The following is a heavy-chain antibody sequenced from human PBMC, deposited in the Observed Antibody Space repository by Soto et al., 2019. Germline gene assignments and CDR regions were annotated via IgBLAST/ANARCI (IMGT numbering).Heavy chain of an antibody. CDR2: ISYDGSNK. J-gene: IGHJ6*02. Sequence: GGSLRLSCAASGFTFSSYAMHWVRQAPGKGLEWVAVISYDGSNKYYADSVKGRFTISRDNSKNTLYLQMNSLRAEDTAVYYCARDQLAVVAATRSYYYGMDVWGQGTTVTVSS. CDR3: ARDQLAVVAATRSYYYGMDV. CDR1: GFTFSSYA. V-gene: IGHV3-30-3*01. D-gene: IGHD2-15*01.